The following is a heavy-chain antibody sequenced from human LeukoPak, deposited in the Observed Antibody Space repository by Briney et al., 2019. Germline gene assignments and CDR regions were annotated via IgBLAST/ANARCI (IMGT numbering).Heavy chain of an antibody. V-gene: IGHV5-51*01. CDR3: ARPYCSGGSCYHFDY. D-gene: IGHD2-15*01. CDR1: GYSFTSYW. CDR2: IYPGDSDT. Sequence: GESLKISCKGSGYSFTSYWIGWVRQMPGKGLEWMGIIYPGDSDTRYSPSFQGQVTISADKSISTAYLQWSSLKASDTAMYYCARPYCSGGSCYHFDYWGQGTLVTVSS. J-gene: IGHJ4*02.